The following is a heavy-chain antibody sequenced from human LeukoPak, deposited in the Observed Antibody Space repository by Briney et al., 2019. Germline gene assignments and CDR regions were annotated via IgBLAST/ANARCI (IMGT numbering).Heavy chain of an antibody. D-gene: IGHD5-24*01. CDR3: ARDTRAEMGIDY. CDR2: IYASGST. CDR1: GGSVRSYY. Sequence: SETLSLTCTVSGGSVRSYYWSWIRQPAGKGLEWIGRIYASGSTNYNPSLKSRVTMSVDTSKNQFSPKLSSVTAADTAVYYCARDTRAEMGIDYWGQGTLVTVSS. V-gene: IGHV4-4*07. J-gene: IGHJ4*02.